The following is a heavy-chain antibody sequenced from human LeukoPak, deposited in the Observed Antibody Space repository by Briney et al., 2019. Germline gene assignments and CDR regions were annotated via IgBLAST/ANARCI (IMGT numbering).Heavy chain of an antibody. V-gene: IGHV4-4*07. CDR3: ARGPYRSIWYSLDN. CDR1: GGSISGYY. CDR2: IYNSESS. D-gene: IGHD6-13*01. J-gene: IGHJ4*02. Sequence: SETLSLTCSVSGGSISGYYWSWIRQTAGKGLEWIGRIYNSESSNYNPSLKSRVTMSVDTSKNHFSLKLSSVTAADTAVYYCARGPYRSIWYSLDNWGQGTLVTVSS.